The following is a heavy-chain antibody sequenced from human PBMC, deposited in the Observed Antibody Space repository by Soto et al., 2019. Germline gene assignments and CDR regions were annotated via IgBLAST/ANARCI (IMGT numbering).Heavy chain of an antibody. D-gene: IGHD2-15*01. CDR1: GFTVSSNY. V-gene: IGHV3-66*01. CDR3: ARDLGYCSGGSCYSSGAFDI. CDR2: IYSGGST. Sequence: PGGSLRLSCAASGFTVSSNYMSWVRRAPGKGLEWVSVIYSGGSTYYADSVKGRFTISRDNSKNTLYLQMNSLRAEDTAVYYCARDLGYCSGGSCYSSGAFDIWGQGTMVTVSS. J-gene: IGHJ3*02.